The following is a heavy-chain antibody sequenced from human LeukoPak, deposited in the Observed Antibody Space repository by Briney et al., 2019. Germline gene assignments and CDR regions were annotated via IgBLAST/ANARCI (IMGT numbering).Heavy chain of an antibody. J-gene: IGHJ3*02. V-gene: IGHV3-64*01. D-gene: IGHD2-21*02. Sequence: GGSLRLSCAASGFTFSSYAMHWVRQAPGKGLEYVSAISSNGGSTYYANSVKGRFTISRDNSKNTLYLQMGSLRDEDMAVYYCARTAMAGAFDIWGQGTMVTVSS. CDR2: ISSNGGST. CDR1: GFTFSSYA. CDR3: ARTAMAGAFDI.